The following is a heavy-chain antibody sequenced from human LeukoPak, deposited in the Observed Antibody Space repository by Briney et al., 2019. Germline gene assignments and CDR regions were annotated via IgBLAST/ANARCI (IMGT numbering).Heavy chain of an antibody. J-gene: IGHJ2*01. Sequence: SVKVSCKASGGTFSSYAISWVRQAPGQGLEWMGRIIPIFGIANYAQKFQGRVTITADKSTSTAYMELSSLRSEDTAVYYCARARNTYSSGWYEWYFDLWGRGTLVTVSS. CDR1: GGTFSSYA. CDR3: ARARNTYSSGWYEWYFDL. V-gene: IGHV1-69*04. D-gene: IGHD6-19*01. CDR2: IIPIFGIA.